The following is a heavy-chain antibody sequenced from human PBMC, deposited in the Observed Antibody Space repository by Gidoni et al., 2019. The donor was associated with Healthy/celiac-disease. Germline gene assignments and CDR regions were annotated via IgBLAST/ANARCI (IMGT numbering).Heavy chain of an antibody. Sequence: QVQLQESGPGLVKPSETLSLTCTVSGGSISSYYWSWIRQPPGKGLEWIGYIYYSGSTHYNPSLKSRVTISVDTSKNQFSLKLSSVTAADTAVYYCARDRDGYSGYDSDVWNYYYYGMDVWGQGTTATVSS. CDR2: IYYSGST. CDR3: ARDRDGYSGYDSDVWNYYYYGMDV. J-gene: IGHJ6*02. CDR1: GGSISSYY. D-gene: IGHD5-12*01. V-gene: IGHV4-59*01.